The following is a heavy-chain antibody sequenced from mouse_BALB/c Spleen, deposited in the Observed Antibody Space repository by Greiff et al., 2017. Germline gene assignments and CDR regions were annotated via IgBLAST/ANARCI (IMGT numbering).Heavy chain of an antibody. CDR3: ARAIYYDYDGVMDY. CDR2: INPGSGGT. CDR1: GYAFTNYL. V-gene: IGHV1-54*01. J-gene: IGHJ4*01. Sequence: QVQLQQSGAELVRPGTSVKVSCKASGYAFTNYLIEWVKQRPGQGLEWIGVINPGSGGTNYNEKFKGKATLTADKSSSTAYMQLSSLTSDDSAVYFCARAIYYDYDGVMDYWGQGTSVTVSS. D-gene: IGHD2-4*01.